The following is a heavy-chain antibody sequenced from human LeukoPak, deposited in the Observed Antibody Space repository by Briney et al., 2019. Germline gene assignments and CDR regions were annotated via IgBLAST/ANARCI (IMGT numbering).Heavy chain of an antibody. V-gene: IGHV4-61*01. CDR2: IYYSGST. J-gene: IGHJ4*02. D-gene: IGHD3-9*01. Sequence: SETLSLTCTVSGGSISSSSYYWSWIRQPPGKGLEWIGYIYYSGSTYYNPSLKSRVTISVDTSKNQFSLKLSSVTAADTAVYYCAREVSDYDILTGWIDYWGQGTLVSVSS. CDR1: GGSISSSSYY. CDR3: AREVSDYDILTGWIDY.